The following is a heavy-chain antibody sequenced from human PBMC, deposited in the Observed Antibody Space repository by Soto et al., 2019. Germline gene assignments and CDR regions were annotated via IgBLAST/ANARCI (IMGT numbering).Heavy chain of an antibody. D-gene: IGHD1-26*01. V-gene: IGHV1-69*12. Sequence: QVQLVKSGAEVKKPGSSVKVSCKASGGTFSSYAISWVRQAPEQGLEWMGGIIPIFGTANYAQKFQGRVTITADESTSTAYMELSSLRSEDTVVYYCATSHSGTYSAIDYWGQGTLVTVSS. CDR2: IIPIFGTA. CDR3: ATSHSGTYSAIDY. J-gene: IGHJ4*02. CDR1: GGTFSSYA.